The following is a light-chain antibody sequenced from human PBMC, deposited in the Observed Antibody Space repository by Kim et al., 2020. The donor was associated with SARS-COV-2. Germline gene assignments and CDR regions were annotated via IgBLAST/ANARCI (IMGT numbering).Light chain of an antibody. J-gene: IGLJ2*01. V-gene: IGLV3-27*01. CDR1: VLTKKF. Sequence: SYELTQPSSVSVSPGQIAKITCSGDVLTKKFARWFQQKPGQAPVLVIYKDSERPSAIPERFSGSSSGTTVTLTISGAQVEDEADYYCYSAADNNLIFGGGTQLTVL. CDR3: YSAADNNLI. CDR2: KDS.